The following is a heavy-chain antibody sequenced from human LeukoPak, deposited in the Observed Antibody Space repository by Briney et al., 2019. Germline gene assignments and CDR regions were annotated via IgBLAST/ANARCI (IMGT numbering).Heavy chain of an antibody. CDR3: ARPGGTPTTNFDY. V-gene: IGHV3-23*01. Sequence: PGGSLRLSCAASGFTFSSYAMTWVRQAPGKGLEWVSSIRASGDGTYYADSVKGRFTISRDNSKNTLCLQMNSLRAEDTAVYYCARPGGTPTTNFDYWGQGALVTVSS. J-gene: IGHJ4*02. CDR2: IRASGDGT. CDR1: GFTFSSYA. D-gene: IGHD1-26*01.